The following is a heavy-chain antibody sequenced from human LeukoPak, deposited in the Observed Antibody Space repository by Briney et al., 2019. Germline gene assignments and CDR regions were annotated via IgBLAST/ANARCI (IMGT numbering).Heavy chain of an antibody. CDR1: GGSISSSYDY. V-gene: IGHV4-39*01. Sequence: SETLSLTCTVSGGSISSSYDYWGRIRQPPGKGLEWIGTISYSGSTYYNPSLKSRVTISVDTSKNQFSLKLNSVTAADTAVYHCARHWFHCSIAGSYYDYWGQGTLVTVSS. D-gene: IGHD2-2*01. CDR3: ARHWFHCSIAGSYYDY. J-gene: IGHJ4*02. CDR2: ISYSGST.